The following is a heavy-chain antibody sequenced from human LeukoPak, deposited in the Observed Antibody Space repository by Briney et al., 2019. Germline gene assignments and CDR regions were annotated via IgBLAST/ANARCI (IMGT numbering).Heavy chain of an antibody. CDR3: ASSILTGWYYFDY. CDR1: GGSISSYY. V-gene: IGHV4-59*01. CDR2: IYYSGST. D-gene: IGHD3-9*01. J-gene: IGHJ4*02. Sequence: SETLSLTCTVSGGSISSYYWSWIRQPPGKGLEWIGYIYYSGSTNYNPSLKSRVTISVDTSKNQFSLKLSSVTAADTAVYYCASSILTGWYYFDYWGQGTLVTVSS.